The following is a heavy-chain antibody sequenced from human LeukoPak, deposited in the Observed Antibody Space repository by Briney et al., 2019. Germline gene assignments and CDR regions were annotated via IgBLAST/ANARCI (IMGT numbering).Heavy chain of an antibody. CDR1: GGSFSGYY. CDR3: ARKGAMVTSGYYYYYGMDV. V-gene: IGHV4-34*01. D-gene: IGHD5-18*01. J-gene: IGHJ6*02. CDR2: INHSGST. Sequence: PSETLSLTCAVYGGSFSGYYWSWIRQPPGKGLEWIGEINHSGSTNYNPSLTSRVTISVDTSKNQFSLKLSSVTAADTAVYYCARKGAMVTSGYYYYYGMDVWGQGTTVTVSS.